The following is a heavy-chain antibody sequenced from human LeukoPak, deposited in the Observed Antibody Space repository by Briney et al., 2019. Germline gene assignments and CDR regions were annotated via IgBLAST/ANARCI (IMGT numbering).Heavy chain of an antibody. V-gene: IGHV3-9*01. CDR2: ISWNSGSI. J-gene: IGHJ3*02. Sequence: GRSLRLSCAASGFTFDDYAMHWVRQAPGKGLEWVSGISWNSGSIGYADSVKGRFTISRDNAKNSLYLQMNSLRAEDTALYYCAKNGIAVADRDAFDIWGQGTMVTVSS. D-gene: IGHD6-19*01. CDR1: GFTFDDYA. CDR3: AKNGIAVADRDAFDI.